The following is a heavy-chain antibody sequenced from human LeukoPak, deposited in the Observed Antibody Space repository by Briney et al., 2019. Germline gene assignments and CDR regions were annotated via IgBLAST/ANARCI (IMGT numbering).Heavy chain of an antibody. J-gene: IGHJ6*02. Sequence: SETLSLTCNVSGDPLNDNLYYWGWIRQSPGKGLEWIGYIYYSGSTNYNPSLKSRVTISVDTSKNQFSLKLSSVTAADTAVYYCARAGYDYVWGSLYYYGMDVWGQGTTVTVSS. CDR2: IYYSGST. CDR3: ARAGYDYVWGSLYYYGMDV. D-gene: IGHD3-16*01. V-gene: IGHV4-61*01. CDR1: GDPLNDNLYY.